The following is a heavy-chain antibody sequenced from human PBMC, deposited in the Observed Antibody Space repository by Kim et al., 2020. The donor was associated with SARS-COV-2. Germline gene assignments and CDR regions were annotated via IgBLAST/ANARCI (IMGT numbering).Heavy chain of an antibody. J-gene: IGHJ4*02. Sequence: KVQGRVTITADESTSTAYMELSSLRSEDTAVYYCARAGGDSIAAFDYWGQGTLVTVS. D-gene: IGHD6-25*01. V-gene: IGHV1-69*01. CDR3: ARAGGDSIAAFDY.